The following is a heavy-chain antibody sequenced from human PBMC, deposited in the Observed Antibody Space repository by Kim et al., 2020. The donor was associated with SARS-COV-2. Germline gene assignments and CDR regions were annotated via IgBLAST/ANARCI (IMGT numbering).Heavy chain of an antibody. Sequence: SETLSLTCAVYGGSFSDYYWSWIRQPPGKGLEWIGEINHSGSTNYNSSLKSRVTISLDTSKSQFSLSLTSVTAADTGVYYCASGLIGHEVSYYDYGLDVWGQGTTVTVSS. CDR2: INHSGST. CDR1: GGSFSDYY. J-gene: IGHJ6*02. CDR3: ASGLIGHEVSYYDYGLDV. V-gene: IGHV4-34*01. D-gene: IGHD2-8*01.